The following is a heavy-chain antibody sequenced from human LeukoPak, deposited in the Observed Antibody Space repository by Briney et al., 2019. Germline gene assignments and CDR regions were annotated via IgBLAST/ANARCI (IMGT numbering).Heavy chain of an antibody. Sequence: GGSLRLSCAASGFTFSSYSMNWVRQAPGKGLEWVSSISSSSSYIYYADSVKGRFTISRDNAKNSLYLQMNSLRAEDTAVYYCARDNDILTGYYHHAFDIWGQGTMVTVPS. CDR1: GFTFSSYS. J-gene: IGHJ3*02. CDR3: ARDNDILTGYYHHAFDI. D-gene: IGHD3-9*01. CDR2: ISSSSSYI. V-gene: IGHV3-21*01.